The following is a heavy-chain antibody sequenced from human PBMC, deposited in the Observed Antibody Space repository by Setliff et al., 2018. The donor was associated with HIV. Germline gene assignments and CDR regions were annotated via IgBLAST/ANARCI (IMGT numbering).Heavy chain of an antibody. D-gene: IGHD2-8*01. J-gene: IGHJ5*02. CDR1: GFTFSSYW. Sequence: GGSLRLSCVGSGFTFSSYWMSWVRQAPGKGLEFVANIKQGGSETYYARSVRGRFAISRDDAKNSLYLLMTRLTVDDTGVYFCARAIRNGNSLINWFDPWGQGTLVTVSS. CDR3: ARAIRNGNSLINWFDP. CDR2: IKQGGSET. V-gene: IGHV3-7*02.